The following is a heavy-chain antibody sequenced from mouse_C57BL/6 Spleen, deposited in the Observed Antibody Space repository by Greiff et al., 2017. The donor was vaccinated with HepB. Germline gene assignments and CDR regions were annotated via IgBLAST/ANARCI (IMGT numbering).Heavy chain of an antibody. CDR3: ANDGYNWYFDV. D-gene: IGHD2-3*01. V-gene: IGHV5-17*01. CDR1: GFTFSDYG. Sequence: DVKLVESGGGLVKPGGSLKLSCAASGFTFSDYGMHWVRQAPEKGLEWVAYISSGSSTIYYADTVKGRFTISRDNAKNTLFLQMTSLRSEDTAMYYCANDGYNWYFDVWGTGTTVTVSS. J-gene: IGHJ1*03. CDR2: ISSGSSTI.